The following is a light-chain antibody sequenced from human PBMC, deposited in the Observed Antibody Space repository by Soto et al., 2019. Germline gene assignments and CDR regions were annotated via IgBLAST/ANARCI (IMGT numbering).Light chain of an antibody. CDR1: SSDVGNYNY. V-gene: IGLV2-11*01. CDR2: DVG. Sequence: QSALTQPASVSGSPGQSITISCTGTSSDVGNYNYVSWYRQHPGKAPKLMIYDVGRRPSGVPDRFSGSKSGNTASLTISGLQAEDEAVYFCCSYAGNKTVVFGGGTKLTVL. J-gene: IGLJ3*02. CDR3: CSYAGNKTVV.